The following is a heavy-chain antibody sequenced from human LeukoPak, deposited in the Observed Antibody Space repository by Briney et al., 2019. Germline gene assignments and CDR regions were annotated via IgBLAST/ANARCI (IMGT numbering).Heavy chain of an antibody. CDR2: ISAYNGNT. Sequence: GASVKVSCKASGYTFTGYYMHWVRQAPGQGLEWMGWISAYNGNTNYAQKLQGRVTMTTDTSTSTAYMELRSLRSDDTAVYYCARTKPYSSSSLVSWFDPWGQGTLVTVSS. CDR1: GYTFTGYY. CDR3: ARTKPYSSSSLVSWFDP. D-gene: IGHD6-6*01. J-gene: IGHJ5*02. V-gene: IGHV1-18*04.